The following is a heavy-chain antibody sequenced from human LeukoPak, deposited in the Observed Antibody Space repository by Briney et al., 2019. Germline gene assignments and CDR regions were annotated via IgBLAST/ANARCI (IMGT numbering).Heavy chain of an antibody. Sequence: KPSETLSLTCAVYGGSFSGYYWSWIRQPPGKGLEWIGEINHSGSTNYNPSLKSRVTISVDTSKNQFSLKLSSVTAADTAVYYCARGHSSSYKIDYWGQGTLVTVSS. D-gene: IGHD6-13*01. CDR3: ARGHSSSYKIDY. CDR1: GGSFSGYY. J-gene: IGHJ4*02. CDR2: INHSGST. V-gene: IGHV4-34*01.